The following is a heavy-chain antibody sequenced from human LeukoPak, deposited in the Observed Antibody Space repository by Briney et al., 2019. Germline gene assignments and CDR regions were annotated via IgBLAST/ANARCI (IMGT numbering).Heavy chain of an antibody. CDR1: GFTFSSYA. D-gene: IGHD3-3*01. CDR2: ISGSGSST. CDR3: AKKIKTIFGVVTANNWNDDEGDYFDY. J-gene: IGHJ4*02. V-gene: IGHV3-23*01. Sequence: GGSLRLSCAASGFTFSSYAMSWVRQAPGKGLEWVSAISGSGSSTYYADSVKGRFTISRDNSKNTLYLQMNSLRAEDTAVYYCAKKIKTIFGVVTANNWNDDEGDYFDYWGQGTLVTVSS.